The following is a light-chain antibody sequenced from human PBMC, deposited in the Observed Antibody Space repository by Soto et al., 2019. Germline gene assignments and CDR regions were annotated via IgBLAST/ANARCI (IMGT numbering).Light chain of an antibody. J-gene: IGKJ1*01. V-gene: IGKV3-15*01. Sequence: EIVMTPSPATFSVSPVERATLSCRASQSVGNKLAWYQQRPGQAPRLLIYDVSTRATGIPARFSGSGSGTEFTLTISSLQSEDFAVYCCQQHNNWPQTFGQGTKVDIK. CDR1: QSVGNK. CDR2: DVS. CDR3: QQHNNWPQT.